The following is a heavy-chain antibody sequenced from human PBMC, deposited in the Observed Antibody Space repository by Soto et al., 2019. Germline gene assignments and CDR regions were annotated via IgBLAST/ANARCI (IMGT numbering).Heavy chain of an antibody. CDR1: GDSIISSYFY. D-gene: IGHD3-3*02. CDR3: ARHSLALSKNKWFDP. V-gene: IGHV4-39*01. CDR2: IFYLGSS. Sequence: SETLSLTCTVSGDSIISSYFYWGWVRQPPGKGLEWIGSIFYLGSSYYNPSLKSRVTMSVDTSKNQFSLRLRSVTAADTALYFCARHSLALSKNKWFDPWGQGIMVTVCS. J-gene: IGHJ5*02.